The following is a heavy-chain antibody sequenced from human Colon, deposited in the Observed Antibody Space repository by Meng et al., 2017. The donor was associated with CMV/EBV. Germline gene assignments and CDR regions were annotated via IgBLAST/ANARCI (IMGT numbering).Heavy chain of an antibody. CDR2: ISSSSGTI. D-gene: IGHD3-22*01. J-gene: IGHJ6*02. CDR3: ARMYYDSSGYYYEGQHYGMDV. Sequence: GESLKISCAASGFIFSSYTMNWVRQAPGKGLEWVSYISSSSGTIYYADSVKGRFIISRDNAKNSLYLQMNSLRAEDTAVYYSARMYYDSSGYYYEGQHYGMDVWGQGTTVTVSS. CDR1: GFIFSSYT. V-gene: IGHV3-48*04.